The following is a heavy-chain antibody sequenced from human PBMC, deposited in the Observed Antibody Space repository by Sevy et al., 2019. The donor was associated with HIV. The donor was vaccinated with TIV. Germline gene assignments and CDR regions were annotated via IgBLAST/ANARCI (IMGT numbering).Heavy chain of an antibody. J-gene: IGHJ3*01. Sequence: GGSLRLSCAASGFTFSNFGMHWVRQAPGKGPEWVTFIRYDGSTKYYVDSVKGRFIISRDNSKNTLYLQMNSLRPDDTAVYVCAKGLGMVQGALLGDDLWGQGTMVTVSS. D-gene: IGHD3-10*01. V-gene: IGHV3-30*02. CDR3: AKGLGMVQGALLGDDL. CDR2: IRYDGSTK. CDR1: GFTFSNFG.